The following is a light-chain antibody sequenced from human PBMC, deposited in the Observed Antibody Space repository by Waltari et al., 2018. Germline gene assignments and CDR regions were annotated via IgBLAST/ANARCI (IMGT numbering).Light chain of an antibody. V-gene: IGLV2-8*01. J-gene: IGLJ2*01. Sequence: QSALTQPPSASGSPGQSVTISCTGTSSDVGVYNFVSWYQQHPGKAPKLMIYEVSERPSGVPDRFSGSKSGNTASLTVSGLQTEDESDYYCSSYAGSMTLVFGGGTKLTVL. CDR3: SSYAGSMTLV. CDR2: EVS. CDR1: SSDVGVYNF.